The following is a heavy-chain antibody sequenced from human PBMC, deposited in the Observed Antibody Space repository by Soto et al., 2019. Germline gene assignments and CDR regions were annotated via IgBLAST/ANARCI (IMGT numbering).Heavy chain of an antibody. J-gene: IGHJ5*01. D-gene: IGHD6-13*01. CDR1: GGSISSSSYY. V-gene: IGHV4-39*01. Sequence: PSESLSLTCTVSGGSISSSSYYWGWIREPPGKGLEWIGSIYYSGSTYYNPSLKSRVTISVDTSKNQFSLKLSSVTAADTAVYYCAREDSSSWYEVGNW. CDR2: IYYSGST. CDR3: AREDSSSWYEVGNW.